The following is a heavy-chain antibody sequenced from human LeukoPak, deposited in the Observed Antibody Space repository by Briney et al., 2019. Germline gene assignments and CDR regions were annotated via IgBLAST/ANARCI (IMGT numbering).Heavy chain of an antibody. CDR1: GGSISSYY. J-gene: IGHJ4*02. Sequence: SETLSLTCTVSGGSISSYYWSWIRQPPGKGLEWIGYIYYSGRTNYNPSLKSRVTISIDTSKNQFSLKLSSVTAADTAVYYCARGSSGWYSHLGYWGQGTLVTVSS. CDR3: ARGSSGWYSHLGY. CDR2: IYYSGRT. D-gene: IGHD6-19*01. V-gene: IGHV4-59*01.